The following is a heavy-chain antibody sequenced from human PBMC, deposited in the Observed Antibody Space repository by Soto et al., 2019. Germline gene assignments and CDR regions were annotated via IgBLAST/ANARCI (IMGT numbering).Heavy chain of an antibody. Sequence: PGGSLRLSCAASGFTFSSYAMSWVRQAPGKGLEWVSAISGSGGSTYYADSVKGRFTISRDNSKNTLYLQMNSLRAEDTAVYYCANDGHSALLWFGESIYYGMDVWGQGTTVTVSS. J-gene: IGHJ6*02. CDR1: GFTFSSYA. V-gene: IGHV3-23*01. CDR3: ANDGHSALLWFGESIYYGMDV. D-gene: IGHD3-10*01. CDR2: ISGSGGST.